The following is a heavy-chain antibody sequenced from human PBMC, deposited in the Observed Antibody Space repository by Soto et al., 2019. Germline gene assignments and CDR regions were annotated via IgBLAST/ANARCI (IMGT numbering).Heavy chain of an antibody. Sequence: GGSLRLSCAASGFTFSSYSMNWLRQAPGKGLEWVSYISSSSSTIYYADSVKGRFTISRDNAKNSLYLQMNSLRDEDTAVYYCARDDYYDTSGYLALFDYWGQGT. CDR1: GFTFSSYS. CDR3: ARDDYYDTSGYLALFDY. D-gene: IGHD3-22*01. V-gene: IGHV3-48*02. CDR2: ISSSSSTI. J-gene: IGHJ4*02.